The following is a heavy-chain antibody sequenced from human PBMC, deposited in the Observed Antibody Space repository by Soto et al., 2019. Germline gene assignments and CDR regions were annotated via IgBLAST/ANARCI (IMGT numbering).Heavy chain of an antibody. CDR2: IHYSGSI. CDR1: GGSISYEYYH. J-gene: IGHJ6*02. V-gene: IGHV4-30-4*08. D-gene: IGHD2-21*02. CDR3: AREDDGGDRDYYGLDV. Sequence: QVQLQQSGPGLVKPSQTLSLTCTVSGGSISYEYYHWTWIRQSPGKGLEWIGYIHYSGSIIYNPSFKSRVTISVDPSKNQFALQLSSGTAADTAVYFCAREDDGGDRDYYGLDVWGQGTTVTVSS.